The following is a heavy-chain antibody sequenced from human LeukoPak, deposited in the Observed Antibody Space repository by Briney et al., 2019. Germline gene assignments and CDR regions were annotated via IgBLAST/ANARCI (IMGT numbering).Heavy chain of an antibody. CDR1: GFTFSSYG. D-gene: IGHD4-23*01. CDR3: ARDRTVVTPGDAFDI. J-gene: IGHJ3*02. V-gene: IGHV3-21*05. CDR2: ISSSSSYT. Sequence: GGSLRLSCAASGFTFSSYGMNWVRQAPGKGLEWVSYISSSSSYTNYADSVKGRFTISRDNAKNSLYLQMNSLRAEDTAVYYCARDRTVVTPGDAFDIWGQGTMVTVSS.